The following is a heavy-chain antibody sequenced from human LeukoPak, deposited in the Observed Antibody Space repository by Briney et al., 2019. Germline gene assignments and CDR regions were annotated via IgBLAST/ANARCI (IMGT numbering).Heavy chain of an antibody. CDR1: GFTVSPYW. Sequence: GGSLRLSCAASGFTVSPYWMHWVRQVPGKGLVWVSRISAGGSSTNYADSVKGRFTMSRDNAKNMLYLQMNSLRAEDTAVYYCVSGRSYGMDVWGQGTTVTVSS. CDR3: VSGRSYGMDV. J-gene: IGHJ6*02. V-gene: IGHV3-74*01. CDR2: ISAGGSST.